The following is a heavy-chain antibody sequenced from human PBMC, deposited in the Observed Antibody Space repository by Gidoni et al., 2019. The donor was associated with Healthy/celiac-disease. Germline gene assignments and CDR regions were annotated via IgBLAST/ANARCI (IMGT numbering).Heavy chain of an antibody. V-gene: IGHV3-23*01. CDR2: ISCSGGST. Sequence: EVQLLESGGGLVQPGGSLRLACAASGFTFRSYAMSWVRQAPGKGLEWVSAISCSGGSTYYADSVKGRFTISRDNSKNTLYLQMNSLRAEDTAVYYCAKGSSSYPYYYYYMDVWGKGTTVTVSS. D-gene: IGHD6-6*01. J-gene: IGHJ6*03. CDR1: GFTFRSYA. CDR3: AKGSSSYPYYYYYMDV.